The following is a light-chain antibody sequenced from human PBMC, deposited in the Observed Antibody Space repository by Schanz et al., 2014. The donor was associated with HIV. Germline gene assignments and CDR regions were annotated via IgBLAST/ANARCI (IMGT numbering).Light chain of an antibody. CDR1: SSNIGTNV. J-gene: IGLJ1*01. CDR3: ATWNDSLKRYV. V-gene: IGLV1-44*01. Sequence: QSVLTQPPSASGTPGQRVTISCSGGSSNIGTNVVNWYQQLPGTAPKLLIYNNDQRPSGVPDRFSGSRSVTSASLAIDGLRSEDGADYFCATWNDSLKRYVFGSGTKLTVL. CDR2: NND.